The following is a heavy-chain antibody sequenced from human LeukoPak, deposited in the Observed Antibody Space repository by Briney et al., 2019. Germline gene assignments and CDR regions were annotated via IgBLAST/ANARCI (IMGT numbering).Heavy chain of an antibody. Sequence: SETLSLTCTVSGGSISSYYWSWIRQPPGKGLEWIGYIYYSGSTNYDPSLKSRVTISVDTSKNQFSLKLSSVTAADTAVYYCAREAYCGGDCYSGFDYWGQGTLVTVSS. CDR3: AREAYCGGDCYSGFDY. CDR2: IYYSGST. V-gene: IGHV4-59*01. D-gene: IGHD2-21*02. J-gene: IGHJ4*02. CDR1: GGSISSYY.